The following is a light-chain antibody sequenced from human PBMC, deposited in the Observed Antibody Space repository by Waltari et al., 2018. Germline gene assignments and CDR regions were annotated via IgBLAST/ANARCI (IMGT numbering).Light chain of an antibody. J-gene: IGLJ3*02. CDR2: DVT. Sequence: SALTQPRSVSGSPGQSVTISCPGTPNELGSYNYVSWYQQHPGKAPKLIILDVTKRPSGVPDRLSGSKSGNTASLTISGLRAEDEAEYYCCSYAGSYTWVFGGGTKLTVV. CDR1: PNELGSYNY. CDR3: CSYAGSYTWV. V-gene: IGLV2-11*01.